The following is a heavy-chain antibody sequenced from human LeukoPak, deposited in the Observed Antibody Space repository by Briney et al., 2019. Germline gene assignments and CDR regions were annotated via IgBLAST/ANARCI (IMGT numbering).Heavy chain of an antibody. V-gene: IGHV4-34*01. CDR1: GGSFSGYY. D-gene: IGHD3-22*01. Sequence: SETLSLTCAVYGGSFSGYYWSWIRQPPGKGLEWIGEINHSGSTNYNPSLKSRVTISVDTSKNQFSLELSSVTAADTAVYYCARGGWPDSSGYPVDYWGQGTLVTVSS. CDR2: INHSGST. CDR3: ARGGWPDSSGYPVDY. J-gene: IGHJ4*02.